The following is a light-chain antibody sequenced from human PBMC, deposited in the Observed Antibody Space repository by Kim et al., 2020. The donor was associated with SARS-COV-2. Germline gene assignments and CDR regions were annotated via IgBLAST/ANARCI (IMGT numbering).Light chain of an antibody. Sequence: ALGQTVRITCQGDSLRSDYASWYQQKPGQAPLLVIYGKNNRPSGIPDRFSGSTSGNTASLTITGAQAEDEADYYCNSRDSSGNHLVFGGGTQLTVL. CDR3: NSRDSSGNHLV. J-gene: IGLJ2*01. CDR2: GKN. V-gene: IGLV3-19*01. CDR1: SLRSDY.